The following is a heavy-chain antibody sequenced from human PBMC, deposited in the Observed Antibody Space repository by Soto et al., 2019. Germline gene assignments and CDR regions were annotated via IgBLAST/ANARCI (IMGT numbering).Heavy chain of an antibody. CDR3: ARAHAVAGYYYGIDV. Sequence: QVQLVQSGAEVKKPGSSVKVSCKASGGTFSSYTISWVRQAPGQGLEWMGRIIPILGIANYAQKFQGRVTITADKSTSTAYMELNSLKSENTGVYYCARAHAVAGYYYGIDVWGQGTTVTVSS. D-gene: IGHD6-19*01. V-gene: IGHV1-69*02. J-gene: IGHJ6*02. CDR1: GGTFSSYT. CDR2: IIPILGIA.